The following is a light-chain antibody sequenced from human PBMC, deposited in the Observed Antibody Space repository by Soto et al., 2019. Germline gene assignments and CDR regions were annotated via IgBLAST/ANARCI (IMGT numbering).Light chain of an antibody. J-gene: IGKJ4*01. CDR2: VAS. V-gene: IGKV1-27*01. CDR3: QNYNSAPYT. Sequence: DIQMTQSPSSLSASVGDRVTITCRASQGISNYLAWYQQKPGKVPKLPIYVASTLQSGVPSRFSGSGSGTDFTLTISSLQPEDVATYFGQNYNSAPYTFGGGTKVEIK. CDR1: QGISNY.